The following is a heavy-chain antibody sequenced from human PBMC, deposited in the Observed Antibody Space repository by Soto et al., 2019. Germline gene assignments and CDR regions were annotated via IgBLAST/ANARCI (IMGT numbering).Heavy chain of an antibody. CDR3: AKGGYTFAYE. CDR1: GFNFNGYD. D-gene: IGHD5-18*01. J-gene: IGHJ4*02. CDR2: IWYDGNNN. Sequence: GGSLRLSCAASGFNFNGYDMHWVRQAPGKGLEWVVVIWYDGNNNYYADSVKGRFTISRDNSQNTLFLQMTSLRADDTAVYYCAKGGYTFAYEWGQGALVTVSS. V-gene: IGHV3-33*06.